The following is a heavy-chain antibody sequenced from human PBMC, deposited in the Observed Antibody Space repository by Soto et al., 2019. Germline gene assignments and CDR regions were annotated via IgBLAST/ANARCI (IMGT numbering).Heavy chain of an antibody. CDR2: INPNSGGT. V-gene: IGHV1-2*02. D-gene: IGHD2-8*01. CDR1: GYTFTGYY. CDR3: ARGDSTDCSNGVCSFFYNHDMDV. Sequence: ASVKVSCKASGYTFTGYYMHWVRQAPGQGLEWMGWINPNSGGTNYAQKFQGRVTMTRDTSISTAYVELSRLTSDDTAIYYCARGDSTDCSNGVCSFFYNHDMDVWGQGTTVTVSS. J-gene: IGHJ6*02.